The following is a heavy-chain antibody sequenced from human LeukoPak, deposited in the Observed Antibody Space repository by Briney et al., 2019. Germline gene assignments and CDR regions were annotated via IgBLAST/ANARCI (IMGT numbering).Heavy chain of an antibody. CDR2: IYHSGST. Sequence: PSETLTLTCAVYGGSNSSGGYSWSWIRQPPEKGLEWIGYIYHSGSTYYNPSLKSRVTISVDRSKNQFSLKLSSVTAADTAVYYCARATLRYFDWLLYGVDAFDIWGQGTMVTVSS. V-gene: IGHV4-30-2*01. CDR1: GGSNSSGGYS. J-gene: IGHJ3*02. CDR3: ARATLRYFDWLLYGVDAFDI. D-gene: IGHD3-9*01.